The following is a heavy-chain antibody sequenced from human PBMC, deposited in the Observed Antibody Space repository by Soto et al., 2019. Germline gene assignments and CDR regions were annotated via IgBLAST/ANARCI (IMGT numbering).Heavy chain of an antibody. CDR3: AREDSYSNYDGSYYYGMDA. Sequence: SVKVSCKASGGTFSSYAISWVRQAPGQGLEWMGGIIPIFGTANYAQKFQGRVTITADESTSTAYMELSSLRSEDTAVYYCAREDSYSNYDGSYYYGMDAWGQRTTVTVSS. V-gene: IGHV1-69*13. CDR1: GGTFSSYA. J-gene: IGHJ6*02. D-gene: IGHD4-4*01. CDR2: IIPIFGTA.